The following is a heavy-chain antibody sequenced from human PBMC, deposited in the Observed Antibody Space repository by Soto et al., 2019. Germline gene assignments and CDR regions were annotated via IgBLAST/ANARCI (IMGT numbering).Heavy chain of an antibody. CDR3: ARPTAVTTNWFDP. J-gene: IGHJ5*02. V-gene: IGHV3-30-3*01. Sequence: QVQVVESGGGVVQPGRSLRLSCAASGFTFRSYPMHWVRQAPGKGLEWVAVISSDGSNKYYADSVKGRFTISRDDSMNTLYLQMNDLSGEDTAVSYWARPTAVTTNWFDPWGQGTLVTVSS. D-gene: IGHD4-17*01. CDR2: ISSDGSNK. CDR1: GFTFRSYP.